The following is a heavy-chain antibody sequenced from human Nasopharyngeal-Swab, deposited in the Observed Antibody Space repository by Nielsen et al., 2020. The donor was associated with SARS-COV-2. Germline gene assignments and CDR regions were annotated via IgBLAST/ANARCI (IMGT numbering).Heavy chain of an antibody. CDR2: INSDGSST. D-gene: IGHD4/OR15-4a*01. CDR3: ARDAKFYYYYYGMDV. J-gene: IGHJ6*02. Sequence: WIRQPPGKGLVWVSRINSDGSSTSYADSVKGRFTISRDNAKNTLYLQMNSLRAEDTAVYYCARDAKFYYYYYGMDVWGQGTTVTVSS. V-gene: IGHV3-74*01.